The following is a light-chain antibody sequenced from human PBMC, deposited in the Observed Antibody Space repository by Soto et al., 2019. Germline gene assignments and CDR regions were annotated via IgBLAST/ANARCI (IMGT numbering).Light chain of an antibody. J-gene: IGLJ1*01. Sequence: QSALTQPASVSGSPGQSITISCTGTSSDIGRYMYVSWYQQEPGKAPKVMIYEVSTRPSGISNRFSGSKSGNTAYLIISGLQAEDEADYYCCSYTTTSADVFGTGTKVTVL. CDR2: EVS. CDR3: CSYTTTSADV. CDR1: SSDIGRYMY. V-gene: IGLV2-14*01.